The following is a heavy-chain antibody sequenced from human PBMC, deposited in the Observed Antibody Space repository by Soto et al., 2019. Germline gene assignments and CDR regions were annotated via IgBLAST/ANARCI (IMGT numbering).Heavy chain of an antibody. V-gene: IGHV4-59*08. Sequence: SETMSLTFTVSGGSISSYYWSWIRQPPGKGLEWIGYIYYSGSTNYNPSLKSRVTISVDTSKNQFSLKLSSVTAADTAVYYCARFRSYGDYYFDYWGQGTLVTVSS. J-gene: IGHJ4*02. CDR3: ARFRSYGDYYFDY. CDR2: IYYSGST. D-gene: IGHD4-17*01. CDR1: GGSISSYY.